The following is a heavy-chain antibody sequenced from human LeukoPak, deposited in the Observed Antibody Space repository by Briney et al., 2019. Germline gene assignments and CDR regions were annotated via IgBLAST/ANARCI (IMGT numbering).Heavy chain of an antibody. Sequence: GGSLSLSCAASGSPFRNYDMTWIPPAPGKGLGWVPYISASGDTIYYGDSVRGRFTISRDNAKNSLYLDMNTLKAEDTAVYYCARDPSWEILSYFDYWGQGTLVTVSS. J-gene: IGHJ4*02. CDR2: ISASGDTI. V-gene: IGHV3-11*04. CDR3: ARDPSWEILSYFDY. D-gene: IGHD1-26*01. CDR1: GSPFRNYD.